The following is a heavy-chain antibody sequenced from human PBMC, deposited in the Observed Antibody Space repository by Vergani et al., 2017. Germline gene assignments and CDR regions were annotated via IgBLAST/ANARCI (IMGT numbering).Heavy chain of an antibody. V-gene: IGHV1-18*01. J-gene: IGHJ6*02. CDR2: ISAYNGNT. CDR1: GYTFTSYG. Sequence: QVQLVQSGAEVKKPGASVKVSCKASGYTFTSYGISWVRQAPGQGLEWMGWISAYNGNTNYAQKLQGRVTMTTDTSTSTAYMELRSRRSDDTAVYYCAREGSKAPSIAAAGGNYYYYYGMDVWGQGTTVTVSS. D-gene: IGHD6-13*01. CDR3: AREGSKAPSIAAAGGNYYYYYGMDV.